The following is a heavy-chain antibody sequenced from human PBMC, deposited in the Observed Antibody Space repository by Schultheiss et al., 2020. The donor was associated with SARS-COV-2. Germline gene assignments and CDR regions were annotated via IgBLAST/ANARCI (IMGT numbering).Heavy chain of an antibody. V-gene: IGHV1-18*01. D-gene: IGHD1-26*01. Sequence: ASVKVSCKASGYTFTSYGISWVRQAPGQGLEWMGWISAYNGNTNYAQRLQGRVTMTTDTSTNTAYMELRRLRSDDTAVYYCAREVSTLSEVYGMDVWGQGTTVTVSS. J-gene: IGHJ6*02. CDR3: AREVSTLSEVYGMDV. CDR2: ISAYNGNT. CDR1: GYTFTSYG.